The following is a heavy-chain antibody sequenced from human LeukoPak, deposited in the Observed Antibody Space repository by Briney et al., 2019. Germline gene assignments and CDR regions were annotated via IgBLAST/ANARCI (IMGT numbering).Heavy chain of an antibody. J-gene: IGHJ4*02. Sequence: GGSLRLSCAASGVTFSSYAMSWFRQAPGKGLEGVSAISGSGGSTYYTDSVKSRFTISRDNSKNTLYLQMNSLRAEDTAVYYCAKAPPMVREVFDYWGQGTLVTVSS. CDR1: GVTFSSYA. V-gene: IGHV3-23*01. CDR3: AKAPPMVREVFDY. CDR2: ISGSGGST. D-gene: IGHD3-10*01.